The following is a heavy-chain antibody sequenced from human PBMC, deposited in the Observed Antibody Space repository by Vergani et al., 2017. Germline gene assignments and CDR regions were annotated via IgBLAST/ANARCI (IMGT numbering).Heavy chain of an antibody. CDR1: GFTFDDYA. V-gene: IGHV3-9*01. CDR2: ISWNSGSI. J-gene: IGHJ3*02. Sequence: EVQLVESGGGLVQPGRSLRLSCAASGFTFDDYAMHWVRQAPGKGLEWVSGISWNSGSIGYADSVKGRFTISRDNAKNSLYLQMNSLRAEDTALYYCAKDLRDYGDFTDAFDIWGQGTMVTVSS. D-gene: IGHD4-17*01. CDR3: AKDLRDYGDFTDAFDI.